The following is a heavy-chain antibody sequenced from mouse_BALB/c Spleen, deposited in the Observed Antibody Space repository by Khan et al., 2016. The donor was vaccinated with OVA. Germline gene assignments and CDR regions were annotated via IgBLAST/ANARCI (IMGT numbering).Heavy chain of an antibody. V-gene: IGHV2-2*02. CDR3: ARKRNGYFDY. CDR1: GFSLSSYG. D-gene: IGHD1-1*02. J-gene: IGHJ2*01. CDR2: IWSSGIT. Sequence: VQLQESGPGLVQPSQSLSITCTVSGFSLSSYGVHWVRQSPGKGLEWLGVIWSSGITDYNATFISRLRISEDISKSQVFFKMNSLQANDTAIYYCARKRNGYFDYWGQGTTLTVSS.